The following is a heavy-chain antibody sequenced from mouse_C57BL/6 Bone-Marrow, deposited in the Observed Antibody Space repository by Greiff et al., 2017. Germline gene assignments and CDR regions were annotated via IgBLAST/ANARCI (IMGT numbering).Heavy chain of an antibody. Sequence: EVKVVESGGGLVQSGRSLRLSCATSGFTFSDFYMAWVRQAPGKGLEWIAASRNKANDYTTEYSASVKGRFIVSRDTSQSILYLQMNALRAEDTAIYYCARDASGPYAMDYWGQGTSVTVSS. CDR2: SRNKANDYTT. CDR1: GFTFSDFY. J-gene: IGHJ4*01. CDR3: ARDASGPYAMDY. D-gene: IGHD1-3*01. V-gene: IGHV7-1*01.